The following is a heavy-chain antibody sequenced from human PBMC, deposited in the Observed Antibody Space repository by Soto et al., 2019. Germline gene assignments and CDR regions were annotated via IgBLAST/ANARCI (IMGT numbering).Heavy chain of an antibody. V-gene: IGHV1-8*01. CDR1: GYTFSRYD. CDR2: MNPNSGNT. J-gene: IGHJ6*02. D-gene: IGHD1-1*01. CDR3: ARAIAFRDVYNRRHNGMDV. Sequence: ASVKVSCKASGYTFSRYDINWVRQATGQGLEWMGWMNPNSGNTAYGQKFQGRVTMTRNTSTSTAYMELSSLRSEDTAVYYCARAIAFRDVYNRRHNGMDVWGQGTTVTVSS.